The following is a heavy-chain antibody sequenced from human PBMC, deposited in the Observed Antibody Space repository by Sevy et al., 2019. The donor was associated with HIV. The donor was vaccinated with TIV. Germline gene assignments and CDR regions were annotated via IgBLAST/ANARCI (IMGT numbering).Heavy chain of an antibody. Sequence: GGSLRLSCSASGFTFGDYAMSWFRQAPGKGLEWVGFIRSKAYGGTTEYAGSVKGRFTISRDDSKSIAYLQMNSLKTEETAVYYCSRDDSRTPYGSGDGNWFDPSGQGTMVTVSS. D-gene: IGHD3-10*01. CDR1: GFTFGDYA. CDR3: SRDDSRTPYGSGDGNWFDP. J-gene: IGHJ5*02. V-gene: IGHV3-49*03. CDR2: IRSKAYGGTT.